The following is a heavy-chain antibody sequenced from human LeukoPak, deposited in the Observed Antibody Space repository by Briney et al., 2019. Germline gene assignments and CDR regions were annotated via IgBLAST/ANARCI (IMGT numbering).Heavy chain of an antibody. CDR3: ARVSSVPTPRALDY. CDR2: ISGSSNYI. J-gene: IGHJ4*02. Sequence: GGSLRLSCAASGFTFSTYIMNWLRQAPGKGPEWVSSISGSSNYIFYADSVKGRFTVSRDNARNSLFLQMNSLRAEDTAVYYCARVSSVPTPRALDYWGQGTLVTVSS. D-gene: IGHD4/OR15-4a*01. V-gene: IGHV3-21*01. CDR1: GFTFSTYI.